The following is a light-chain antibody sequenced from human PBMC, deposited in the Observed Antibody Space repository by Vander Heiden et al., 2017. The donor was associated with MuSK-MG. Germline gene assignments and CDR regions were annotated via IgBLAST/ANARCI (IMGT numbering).Light chain of an antibody. CDR3: QSYDSSLSGYV. J-gene: IGLJ1*01. CDR1: GSNNGAGYD. V-gene: IGLV1-40*01. CDR2: GNS. Sequence: QSALTQPPSVSGAPGQSVTISCTGSGSNNGAGYDVRWNQQLPEAAPKLLIYGNSNRPSEVPDRFSGSKSGTSASLAITGVQAEDEADYYCQSYDSSLSGYVFGTGTKVTVL.